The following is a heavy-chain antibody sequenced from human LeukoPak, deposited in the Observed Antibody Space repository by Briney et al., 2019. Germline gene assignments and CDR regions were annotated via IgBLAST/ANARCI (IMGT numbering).Heavy chain of an antibody. D-gene: IGHD1-7*01. CDR3: ARHKRGNWNYVFDY. CDR1: GGSISSSNYF. J-gene: IGHJ4*02. CDR2: IYWSGST. V-gene: IGHV4-39*01. Sequence: KPSDTLSLTCTVSGGSISSSNYFWGWIRQPRGKGLEWIGSIYWSGSTYYNPSLKSRVTLSVDTYKNQFSLKLSSVTAADTAVYYCARHKRGNWNYVFDYWGQRTLVTVSS.